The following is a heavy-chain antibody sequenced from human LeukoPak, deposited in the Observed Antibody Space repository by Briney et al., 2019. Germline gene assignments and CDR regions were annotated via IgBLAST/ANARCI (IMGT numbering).Heavy chain of an antibody. Sequence: PETLSLTCSISGGSISPHYWSWIRQPPGGGLEWIGYIYYSGTTNYIPSLKSRVTISVDTSKNQFSLRLSSVTAADTAVYYCARHFYYGSGSYFPDAFDVWGQGTTVIVSS. J-gene: IGHJ3*01. D-gene: IGHD3-10*01. V-gene: IGHV4-59*08. CDR2: IYYSGTT. CDR1: GGSISPHY. CDR3: ARHFYYGSGSYFPDAFDV.